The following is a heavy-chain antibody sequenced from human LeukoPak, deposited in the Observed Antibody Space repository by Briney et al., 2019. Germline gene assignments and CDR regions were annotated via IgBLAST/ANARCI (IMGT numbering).Heavy chain of an antibody. V-gene: IGHV1-69*13. Sequence: ASVKVSCKASGGTLSSYAISWVRQAPGQGLEWMGGIVPIFGTANYAQKFQGRVTITADESTSTAYMELSSLGSEDTAVYYCARGGKQLVQPRYFDYWGQGTLVTVSS. CDR3: ARGGKQLVQPRYFDY. J-gene: IGHJ4*02. CDR2: IVPIFGTA. D-gene: IGHD6-6*01. CDR1: GGTLSSYA.